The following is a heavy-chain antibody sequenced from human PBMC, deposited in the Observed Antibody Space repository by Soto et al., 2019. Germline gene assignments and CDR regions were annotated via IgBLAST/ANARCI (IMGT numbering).Heavy chain of an antibody. J-gene: IGHJ6*02. CDR2: IYSSGSS. CDR1: GGSVSSGDYY. V-gene: IGHV4-30-4*01. Sequence: QVQLQESGPGLVKPSQTLSLTCTVSGGSVSSGDYYWSWIRQRPGKGLEWIGYIYSSGSSYYNPPLTTPLTASLDPSKNQSSLLLRSLTAADPAMYYCARARVNYFYSGIPVWGHGTPITVSS. D-gene: IGHD4-4*01. CDR3: ARARVNYFYSGIPV.